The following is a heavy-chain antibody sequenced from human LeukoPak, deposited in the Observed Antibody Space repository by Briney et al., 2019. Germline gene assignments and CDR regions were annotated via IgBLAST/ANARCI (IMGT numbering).Heavy chain of an antibody. Sequence: PSETLSLTCTVSGGSISSSSYYWGWIRQPPGKGLEWIGSIYYSGSTYYNPSLKSRVTISVDTSKNQFSLKLSSVTAADTAVYYCARGWKGYSSVGFDYWGQGTLVTVSS. V-gene: IGHV4-39*07. CDR1: GGSISSSSYY. CDR3: ARGWKGYSSVGFDY. D-gene: IGHD6-19*01. CDR2: IYYSGST. J-gene: IGHJ4*02.